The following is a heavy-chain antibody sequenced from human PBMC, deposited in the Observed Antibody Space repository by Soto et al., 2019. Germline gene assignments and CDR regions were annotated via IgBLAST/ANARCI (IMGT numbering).Heavy chain of an antibody. CDR2: ISGSGGST. Sequence: GGSLRLSCAASGFTFSSYAMSWVRQAPGKGLEWVSAISGSGGSTYHADSVKGRFTISRDNSKNTLYLQMNSLRAEDTAVYYCAKGSIYSGYDHYYYMDVWGKGTTVTVSS. CDR3: AKGSIYSGYDHYYYMDV. V-gene: IGHV3-23*01. J-gene: IGHJ6*03. CDR1: GFTFSSYA. D-gene: IGHD5-12*01.